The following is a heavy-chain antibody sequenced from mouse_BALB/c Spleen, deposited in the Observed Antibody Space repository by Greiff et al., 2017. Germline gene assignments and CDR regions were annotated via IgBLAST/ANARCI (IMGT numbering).Heavy chain of an antibody. Sequence: VQLVESGPGLVAPSQSLSITCTVSGFSLTSYGVHWVRQPPGKGLEWLGVIWAGGSTNYNSALMSRLSISKDNSKSQVFLEMNSLQTDDTAMYYCARGNGNSPDFDVWGAGTTVTVSS. J-gene: IGHJ1*01. CDR2: IWAGGST. CDR3: ARGNGNSPDFDV. V-gene: IGHV2-9*02. D-gene: IGHD2-1*01. CDR1: GFSLTSYG.